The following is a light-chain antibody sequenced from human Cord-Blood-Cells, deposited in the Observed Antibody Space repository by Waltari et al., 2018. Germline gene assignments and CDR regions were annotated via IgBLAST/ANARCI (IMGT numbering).Light chain of an antibody. CDR1: SSNIGSNY. CDR2: RNN. Sequence: QSVLPQPPSASGTPGQRVTISCSGSSSNIGSNYVYWYRQLPGTAPKLLIYRNNQRPSGVPDRFSGSKSGTSASLASSGLRSEDEADYYCAAWDDSLSGNVFGSGTKVTVL. J-gene: IGLJ6*01. CDR3: AAWDDSLSGNV. V-gene: IGLV1-47*01.